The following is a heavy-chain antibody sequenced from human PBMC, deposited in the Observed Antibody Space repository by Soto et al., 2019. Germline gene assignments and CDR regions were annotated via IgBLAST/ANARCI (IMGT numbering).Heavy chain of an antibody. D-gene: IGHD3-3*01. CDR3: ARCPTHYDFWSGYWYCFDY. Sequence: SDTLSLTCAVYGGSFSGYYWSWIRQPPGKGLEWIGEINHSGSTNYNPSLKSRVTISVDTSKNQFSLKLSSVTAADTAVYYCARCPTHYDFWSGYWYCFDYWGQGTLVTVSS. CDR2: INHSGST. J-gene: IGHJ4*02. V-gene: IGHV4-34*01. CDR1: GGSFSGYY.